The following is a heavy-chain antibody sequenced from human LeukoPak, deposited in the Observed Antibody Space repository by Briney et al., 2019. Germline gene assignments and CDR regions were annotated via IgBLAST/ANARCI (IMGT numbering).Heavy chain of an antibody. CDR2: ISGSGGST. CDR3: AKDLGWYGRAHAFDI. CDR1: GFTFSSYA. Sequence: GGSLRLSCAASGFTFSSYAMSWVRQAPGKGLEWVSAISGSGGSTYYADSVKGRLTISRDNSKNTLYLQMNSLRAEDTAVYYCAKDLGWYGRAHAFDIWGQGTMVTVSS. V-gene: IGHV3-23*01. D-gene: IGHD6-19*01. J-gene: IGHJ3*02.